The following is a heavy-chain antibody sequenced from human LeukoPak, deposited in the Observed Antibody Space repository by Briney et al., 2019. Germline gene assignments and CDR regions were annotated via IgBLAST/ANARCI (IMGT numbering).Heavy chain of an antibody. D-gene: IGHD3-22*01. J-gene: IGHJ4*02. CDR1: GFTFSSYA. CDR3: ARRGTYYYDSSGYYSDY. CDR2: ISGNGGST. V-gene: IGHV3-23*01. Sequence: GGSLRLSCAASGFTFSSYAMSWVRQAPEEGLEWVSAISGNGGSTYYADSVKGRFTISRDNSKNTLYLEMNSLRSEDTAVYYCARRGTYYYDSSGYYSDYWGQGTLVTVSS.